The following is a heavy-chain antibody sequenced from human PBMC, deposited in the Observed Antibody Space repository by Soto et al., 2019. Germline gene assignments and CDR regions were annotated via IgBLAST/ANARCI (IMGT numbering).Heavy chain of an antibody. V-gene: IGHV1-69*08. J-gene: IGHJ4*02. Sequence: QVQLVQSGAEVKKPGSSVKVSCKASGGTFSSYTISWVRQAPGQGLEWMGRIIPILGIANYAQKFQGRVTITADKSTSTAYMELSSLRSEDTAVYYCARDGLHAAGPFDYWGQGTLVTASS. D-gene: IGHD6-13*01. CDR2: IIPILGIA. CDR1: GGTFSSYT. CDR3: ARDGLHAAGPFDY.